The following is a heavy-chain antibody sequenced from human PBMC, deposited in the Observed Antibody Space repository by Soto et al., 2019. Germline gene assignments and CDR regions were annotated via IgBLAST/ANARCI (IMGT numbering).Heavy chain of an antibody. CDR3: ARDQRSYYDFWSGYSHYYYYGMDV. Sequence: PWGPLRRSCTASGCTFSSYGMHWVRQAPGKGLEWVAVIWYDGSNKYYADSVKGRFTISRDNSKNTLYLQMNSLRAEDTAVYYCARDQRSYYDFWSGYSHYYYYGMDVWGQGTTVTVSS. D-gene: IGHD3-3*01. V-gene: IGHV3-33*01. CDR2: IWYDGSNK. CDR1: GCTFSSYG. J-gene: IGHJ6*02.